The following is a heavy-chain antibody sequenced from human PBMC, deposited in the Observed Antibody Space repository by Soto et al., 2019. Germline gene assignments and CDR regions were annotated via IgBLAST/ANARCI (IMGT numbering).Heavy chain of an antibody. J-gene: IGHJ4*02. CDR2: IYSGGYT. D-gene: IGHD4-17*01. V-gene: IGHV3-53*04. CDR1: GVIVNSNY. Sequence: PGGSLRLSCAASGVIVNSNYMSWVRQVPGKRLEWVSVIYSGGYTHYADSVKGRFTISRHNIKNTLYLQMNSLRAEDTAVYYCARVYGDYGGFFEYWGQGTQVTVSS. CDR3: ARVYGDYGGFFEY.